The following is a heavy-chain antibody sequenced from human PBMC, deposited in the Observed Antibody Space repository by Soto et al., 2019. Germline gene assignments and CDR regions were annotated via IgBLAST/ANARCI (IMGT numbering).Heavy chain of an antibody. Sequence: VASVKVSCKASGYTFTGYYMHWVRQAPGQGLEWMGWINPNSGGTNYAQKFQGWVTMTRDTSISTAYMELSRLRSDDTAVYYCARDRNSSSYWFDPWGQGTLVTVSS. CDR3: ARDRNSSSYWFDP. J-gene: IGHJ5*02. D-gene: IGHD6-6*01. CDR2: INPNSGGT. CDR1: GYTFTGYY. V-gene: IGHV1-2*04.